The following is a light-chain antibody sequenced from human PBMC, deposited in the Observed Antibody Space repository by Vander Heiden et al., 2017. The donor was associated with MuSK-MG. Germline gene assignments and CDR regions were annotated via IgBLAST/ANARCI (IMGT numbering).Light chain of an antibody. J-gene: IGKJ1*01. CDR2: AAS. CDR1: QGISSY. CDR3: QQDDSYSWT. V-gene: IGKV1-8*01. Sequence: AIRLTQSPSSFSASTGDRVTITCRASQGISSYLAWYQQKPGKAPKLLIYAASTLQSGVPSRCSGSGSGTDFTLTISCLQSEDFATYYCQQDDSYSWTFGQGTKVEIK.